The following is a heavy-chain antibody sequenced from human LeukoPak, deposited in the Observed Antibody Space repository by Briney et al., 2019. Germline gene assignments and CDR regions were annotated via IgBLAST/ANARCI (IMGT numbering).Heavy chain of an antibody. J-gene: IGHJ4*02. CDR1: GFTFSSYE. CDR3: AKGGGGVLAS. V-gene: IGHV3-48*03. CDR2: ISSSGSTI. D-gene: IGHD3-16*01. Sequence: GGSLRLSCAASGFTFSSYEMNWVRQAPGKGLEWVSYISSSGSTIYYADSVKGRFTISRDNSKNTLFLQMNSLKADDTAVYYCAKGGGGVLASWGQGTLVTVSS.